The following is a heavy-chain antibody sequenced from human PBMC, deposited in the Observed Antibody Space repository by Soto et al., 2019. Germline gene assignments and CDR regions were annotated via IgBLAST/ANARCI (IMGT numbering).Heavy chain of an antibody. CDR3: ARDRWDS. D-gene: IGHD1-26*01. V-gene: IGHV3-30*04. CDR1: GFTFSSYA. J-gene: IGHJ4*02. CDR2: ISYDGRNK. Sequence: PGGSLRLSCAASGFTFSSYAMHWVRQAPGKGLEWVAAISYDGRNKYYADSVKGRFTISRDNSKNTLYLQMNSLRAEDTAVYYCARDRWDSWGQGTLVTVSS.